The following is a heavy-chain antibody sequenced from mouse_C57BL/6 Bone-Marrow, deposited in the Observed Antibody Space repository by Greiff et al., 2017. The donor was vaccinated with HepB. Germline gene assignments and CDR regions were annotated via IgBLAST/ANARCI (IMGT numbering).Heavy chain of an antibody. Sequence: VQLQQSVAELVRPGASVKLSCTASGFNIKNTYMHWVKQRPEQGLEWIGRIDPANGNTKYAPKFQGKDTITADTSSNTAYLQLRSLTSEDTAIYYGARGLGSRHTWYFDVWGTGTTVTVSS. CDR2: IDPANGNT. D-gene: IGHD1-1*01. V-gene: IGHV14-3*01. CDR1: GFNIKNTY. CDR3: ARGLGSRHTWYFDV. J-gene: IGHJ1*03.